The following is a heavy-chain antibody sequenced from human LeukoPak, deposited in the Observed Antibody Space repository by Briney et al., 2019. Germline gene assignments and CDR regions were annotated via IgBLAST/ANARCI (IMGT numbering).Heavy chain of an antibody. D-gene: IGHD6-13*01. CDR3: AKDPTPYTSSWTYFYYGMDV. J-gene: IGHJ6*02. CDR2: ISSSSSYI. CDR1: GFTFSSYS. Sequence: GGSLRLSCAASGFTFSSYSMNWVRQAPGKGLEWVSSISSSSSYIYYADSVKGRFTISRDNAKNSLYLQMNSLRAEDTALYYCAKDPTPYTSSWTYFYYGMDVWGQGTTVTVSS. V-gene: IGHV3-21*04.